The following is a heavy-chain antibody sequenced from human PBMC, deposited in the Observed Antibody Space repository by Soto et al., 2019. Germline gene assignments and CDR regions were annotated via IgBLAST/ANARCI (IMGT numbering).Heavy chain of an antibody. CDR1: RYSISSGYY. J-gene: IGHJ4*02. D-gene: IGHD3-22*01. V-gene: IGHV4-38-2*01. CDR3: ARHADSSSYYYTFDY. Sequence: SETLSLTCFVSRYSISSGYYWGWIRQPPGKGLEWIGSIFLGGTTYYNPSLKSRLTISVDTSKNQFSLTLSSVTAADTAVYYCARHADSSSYYYTFDYWGQGSLVTVSS. CDR2: IFLGGTT.